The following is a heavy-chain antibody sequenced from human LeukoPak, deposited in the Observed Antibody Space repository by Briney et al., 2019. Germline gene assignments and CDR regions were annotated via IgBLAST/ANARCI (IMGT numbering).Heavy chain of an antibody. J-gene: IGHJ4*02. D-gene: IGHD3-22*01. CDR2: IIPIFGTA. Sequence: SVKVSCKASGGTFSSYAISWVRRAPGQGLEWMGGIIPIFGTANYAQKFQGRVTIAADESTSTAYMELSSLRSEDTAVYYCARGRSRLYYYDSSGYYYFDYWGQGTLVTVSS. CDR1: GGTFSSYA. CDR3: ARGRSRLYYYDSSGYYYFDY. V-gene: IGHV1-69*01.